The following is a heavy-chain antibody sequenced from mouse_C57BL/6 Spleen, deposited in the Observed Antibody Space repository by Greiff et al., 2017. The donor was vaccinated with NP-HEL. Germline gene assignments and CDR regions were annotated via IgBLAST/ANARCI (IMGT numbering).Heavy chain of an antibody. CDR1: GFSLTSYG. CDR2: IWSGGST. CDR3: ARGRWYFDV. J-gene: IGHJ1*03. V-gene: IGHV2-2*01. Sequence: VQLKESGPGLVQPSQSLSITCTVSGFSLTSYGVHWVRQSPGKGLEWLGVIWSGGSTDYNAAFISRLSISKDNSKSQVFFKMNSLQADDTAIYYCARGRWYFDVWGTGTTVTVSS.